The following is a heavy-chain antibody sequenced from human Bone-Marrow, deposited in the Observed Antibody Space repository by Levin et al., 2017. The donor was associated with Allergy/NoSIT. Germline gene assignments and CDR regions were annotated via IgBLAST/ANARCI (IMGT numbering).Heavy chain of an antibody. V-gene: IGHV7-4-1*02. CDR3: ARRPYSTSWHPDY. Sequence: GESLKISCKASGYTFATYSMNWLRQAPGQGLEWMGWISTNTGNPTYAQGFTGRFVFSLDTSVSTAYLQISSLKAEDTAVYYCARRPYSTSWHPDYWGQGTLVTVSS. D-gene: IGHD6-13*01. J-gene: IGHJ4*02. CDR1: GYTFATYS. CDR2: ISTNTGNP.